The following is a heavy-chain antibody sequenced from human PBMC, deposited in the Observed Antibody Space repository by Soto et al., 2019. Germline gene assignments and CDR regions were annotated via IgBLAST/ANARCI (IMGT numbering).Heavy chain of an antibody. CDR1: GYTFTDLS. V-gene: IGHV1-24*01. D-gene: IGHD3-22*01. J-gene: IGHJ6*01. CDR2: FDPEEDET. CDR3: ATGGGFCKWLHTSPFSYGMD. Sequence: ASVKVSCKVSGYTFTDLSVHWVRQAPGKGLEWMGGFDPEEDETIYAQKFKGRVAMTEDTSTDTAYMELSSLRSEDTAMYYCATGGGFCKWLHTSPFSYGMD.